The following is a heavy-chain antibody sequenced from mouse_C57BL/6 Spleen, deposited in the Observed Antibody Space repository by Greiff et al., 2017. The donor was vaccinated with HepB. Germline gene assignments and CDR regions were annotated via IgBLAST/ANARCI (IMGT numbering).Heavy chain of an antibody. V-gene: IGHV3-8*01. Sequence: EVQLQESGPGLVKPSQTLSLTCSASGYSITSDYWNWIRKFPGNKLEYMGYISYSGSTYYNPSPKSGISIIRDTTNNQYYLQLNSVTTEETATYYCARKDGSSYGWYFDVWGTGTTVTVSS. CDR1: GYSITSDY. CDR2: ISYSGST. CDR3: ARKDGSSYGWYFDV. D-gene: IGHD1-1*01. J-gene: IGHJ1*03.